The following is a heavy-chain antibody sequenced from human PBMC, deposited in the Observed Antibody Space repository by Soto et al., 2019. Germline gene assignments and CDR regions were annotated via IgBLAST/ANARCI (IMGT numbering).Heavy chain of an antibody. D-gene: IGHD2-15*01. CDR1: GGSISSYY. CDR3: ARLDSLRYCSGGSCLTHAFDF. V-gene: IGHV4-59*08. J-gene: IGHJ3*01. Sequence: SETLSLTCTVSGGSISSYYWSWIRQPPGKGLEWIGYIYYSGSTNYNPSLKSRVTISVDTSKNQFSLKLSSVTAADTAVYYCARLDSLRYCSGGSCLTHAFDFWGQGTMVT. CDR2: IYYSGST.